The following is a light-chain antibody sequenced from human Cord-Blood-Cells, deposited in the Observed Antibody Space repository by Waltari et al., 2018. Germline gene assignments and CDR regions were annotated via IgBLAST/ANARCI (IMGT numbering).Light chain of an antibody. Sequence: QSALTQPDSVSGSPGQSITTSCTGTSSDIGGYKYVSWYQQHPGKAPKLMIYDVSNRPSGVSNRFSGSKSGNTASLTISGLQSEDEAYYYCSSYTSSSTWVFGGGTKLTVL. CDR1: SSDIGGYKY. V-gene: IGLV2-14*03. CDR2: DVS. J-gene: IGLJ3*02. CDR3: SSYTSSSTWV.